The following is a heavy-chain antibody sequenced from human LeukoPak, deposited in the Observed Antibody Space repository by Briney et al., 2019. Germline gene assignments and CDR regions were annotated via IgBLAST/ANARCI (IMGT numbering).Heavy chain of an antibody. CDR3: ASRPYGTSWY. CDR2: INPSSGDT. V-gene: IGHV1-2*06. CDR1: GYTFTAYY. Sequence: GASVKVSCKASGYTFTAYYMHWVRQAPAKGPEWMGRINPSSGDTNYALKFQGRVTMTRDTSIRTAYMEVSRLRSDDTAVYYCASRPYGTSWYWGQGTLVTVSS. D-gene: IGHD2-2*01. J-gene: IGHJ4*02.